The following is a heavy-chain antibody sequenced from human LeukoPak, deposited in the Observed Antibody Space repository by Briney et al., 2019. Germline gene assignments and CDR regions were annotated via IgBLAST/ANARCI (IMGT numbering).Heavy chain of an antibody. V-gene: IGHV3-48*01. J-gene: IGHJ4*02. CDR2: ISSSSSTI. Sequence: GGSLRLSCAASGFTFSSYSMNWVRQAPGKGLEWVSYISSSSSTIYYADSVKGRFTISRDNAKNSLYLQMNSLRAEDTAVYYCARSYDSSGYYFRAVEYWGQGTLVTVSS. D-gene: IGHD3-22*01. CDR3: ARSYDSSGYYFRAVEY. CDR1: GFTFSSYS.